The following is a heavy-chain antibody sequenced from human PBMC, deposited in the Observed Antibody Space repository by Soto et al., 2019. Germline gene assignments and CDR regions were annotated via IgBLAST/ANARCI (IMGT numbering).Heavy chain of an antibody. Sequence: EVQLVESGGGLVKPGGSLRLSCAASGFTFSSYSMNWVRQAPGKGLEWVSSISSSSSYIYYADSVKGRFTISRDNAKNSLYLQMNSLRVEDTAVYYCARARGSGSYYFDYWGQGTLVTVSS. V-gene: IGHV3-21*01. D-gene: IGHD3-10*01. J-gene: IGHJ4*02. CDR2: ISSSSSYI. CDR3: ARARGSGSYYFDY. CDR1: GFTFSSYS.